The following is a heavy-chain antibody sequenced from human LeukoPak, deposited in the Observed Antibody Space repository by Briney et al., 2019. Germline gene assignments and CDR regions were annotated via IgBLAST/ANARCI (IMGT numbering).Heavy chain of an antibody. Sequence: SETLSLTCAVSGYSISSGYYWGWIRQPPGKGLEWIGSIYHSGSTYYNPSLRSRVTISVDTSKNQFSLKLSSVTAADTAVYYCARQGIHCSSTSCYGDWFDPWGQGTLVTVSS. CDR3: ARQGIHCSSTSCYGDWFDP. J-gene: IGHJ5*02. CDR2: IYHSGST. V-gene: IGHV4-38-2*01. CDR1: GYSISSGYY. D-gene: IGHD2-2*01.